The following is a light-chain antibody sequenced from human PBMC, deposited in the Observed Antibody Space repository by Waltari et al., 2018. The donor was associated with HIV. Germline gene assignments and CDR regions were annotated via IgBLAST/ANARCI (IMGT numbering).Light chain of an antibody. Sequence: SSLSASVRDRVTITCQASQDISKYLNWYQQKPGKAPKLLIYAASNLETGVPARFSGGGSGTDFTFTISSLQPEDIATYYCQQYDNLPLTFGGGTKVEI. CDR2: AAS. CDR3: QQYDNLPLT. J-gene: IGKJ4*01. V-gene: IGKV1-33*01. CDR1: QDISKY.